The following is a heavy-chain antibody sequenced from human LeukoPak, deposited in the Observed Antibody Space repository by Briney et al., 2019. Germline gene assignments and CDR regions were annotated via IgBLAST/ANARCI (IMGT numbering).Heavy chain of an antibody. J-gene: IGHJ3*02. CDR1: GGSISASSYY. V-gene: IGHV4-39*01. CDR3: ARQHGGSGPYYSALDI. CDR2: FYYGGNI. Sequence: PSETLSLTCTVSGGSISASSYYWGWIRQPPEKGLEWIRPFYYGGNIYYNPSLKGRVIISADTSKNQFSLKLTSVTAADTAVYYCARQHGGSGPYYSALDIWGQGTMVTVSS. D-gene: IGHD3-10*01.